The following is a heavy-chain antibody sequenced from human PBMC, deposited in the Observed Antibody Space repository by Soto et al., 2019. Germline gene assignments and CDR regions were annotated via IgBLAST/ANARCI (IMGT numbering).Heavy chain of an antibody. J-gene: IGHJ6*02. CDR1: GFRFSTYA. D-gene: IGHD2-21*01. V-gene: IGHV3-23*01. CDR2: LFGGGDGI. Sequence: PGGSLRLSCAASGFRFSTYAMSWVRQAPGKGLEWVSGLFGGGDGIAYADSVKGRFTISRDNSNNMLYLQMHSLRAEDTAVYYCVLWQHPTSPYLLAVCGQGTSVPVSS. CDR3: VLWQHPTSPYLLAV.